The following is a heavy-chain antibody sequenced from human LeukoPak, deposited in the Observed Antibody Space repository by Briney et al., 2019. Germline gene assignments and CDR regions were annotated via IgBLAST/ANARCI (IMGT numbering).Heavy chain of an antibody. CDR3: AKGRYYYVKSDAFEI. J-gene: IGHJ3*02. CDR1: GFTFSSYA. D-gene: IGHD3-10*02. V-gene: IGHV3-23*01. CDR2: ISGSGGST. Sequence: GGSLRLSCAASGFTFSSYAMSWVRQAPGKGLEWVSGISGSGGSTYYADSVKGRFTISRDNSKNTLYLQMNSLRAEDTAVYHCAKGRYYYVKSDAFEIWGQGTMVTVSS.